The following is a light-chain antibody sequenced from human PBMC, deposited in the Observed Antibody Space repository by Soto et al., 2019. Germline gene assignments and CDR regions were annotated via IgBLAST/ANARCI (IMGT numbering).Light chain of an antibody. CDR2: DVT. CDR3: SSFTTSSTYV. Sequence: QSVLTQPPSVSGSPGQSVAISCSGSSSDVGSNNRVSWYQQSPGTAPKLMIYDVTSRPSGVPDRFSGSKSGNTASLTISGLQAEDEADYYCSSFTTSSTYVFGTGTKVTVL. V-gene: IGLV2-18*02. J-gene: IGLJ1*01. CDR1: SSDVGSNNR.